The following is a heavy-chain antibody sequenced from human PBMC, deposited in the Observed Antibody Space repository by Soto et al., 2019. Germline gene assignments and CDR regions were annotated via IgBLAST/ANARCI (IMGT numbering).Heavy chain of an antibody. J-gene: IGHJ4*02. CDR3: ARGGIGSGWYRGNY. Sequence: GSSVKVSFKSSGYTLINYYVHLLLHAPGQWLEWMGWINPNSGGTNYAQKFQGRVTMTRDTSISTAYMELSRLRSDDTAVYYCARGGIGSGWYRGNYWGQGTLVTVSS. V-gene: IGHV1-2*02. D-gene: IGHD6-19*01. CDR1: GYTLINYY. CDR2: INPNSGGT.